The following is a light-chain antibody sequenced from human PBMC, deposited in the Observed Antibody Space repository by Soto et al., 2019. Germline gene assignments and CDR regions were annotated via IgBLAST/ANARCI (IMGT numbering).Light chain of an antibody. CDR2: GAS. Sequence: EIVLTQSPGTLSLSPGERATLSCRASQSVSSSYLAWYQQKPGPAPRLLIYGASSRATGIPDRFSGTGSGTDFTLTISRLEPEDVAVYYCQHYGSLVLTFGGGTKVEIK. J-gene: IGKJ4*01. CDR1: QSVSSSY. V-gene: IGKV3-20*01. CDR3: QHYGSLVLT.